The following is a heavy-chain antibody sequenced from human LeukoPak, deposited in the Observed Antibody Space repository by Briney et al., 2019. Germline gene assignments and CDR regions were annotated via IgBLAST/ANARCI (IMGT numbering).Heavy chain of an antibody. Sequence: ASVKVSCKASGYTFTSFDINWVRQATGQGLEWMGWMNPNSGNTGYAQKFQGRVTITRNTSISTAYMELSSLRSEDTAVYYCAREGIIAAADYWGQGTLVTVSS. D-gene: IGHD6-13*01. CDR1: GYTFTSFD. V-gene: IGHV1-8*03. J-gene: IGHJ4*02. CDR2: MNPNSGNT. CDR3: AREGIIAAADY.